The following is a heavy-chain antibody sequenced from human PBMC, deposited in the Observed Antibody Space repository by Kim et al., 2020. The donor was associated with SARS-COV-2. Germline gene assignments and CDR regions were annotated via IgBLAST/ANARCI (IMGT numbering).Heavy chain of an antibody. J-gene: IGHJ4*02. V-gene: IGHV3-23*01. CDR1: GFTFSSYA. D-gene: IGHD1-7*01. CDR3: AKSGVLNWNYGFGY. CDR2: ISGSGGST. Sequence: GGSLRLSCAASGFTFSSYAMSWVRQAPGKGLEWVSAISGSGGSTYYADSVKGRFSISRDNSKNTLYLQMNSLGAEDTAVYYCAKSGVLNWNYGFGYWGQGTLVTVSS.